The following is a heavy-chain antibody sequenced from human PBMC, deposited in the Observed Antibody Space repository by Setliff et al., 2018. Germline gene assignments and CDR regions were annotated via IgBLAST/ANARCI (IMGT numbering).Heavy chain of an antibody. J-gene: IGHJ6*03. CDR1: GGSISSSSYY. CDR2: IYYSGST. Sequence: PSETLSLTCTVSGGSISSSSYYWGWIRQPPGKGLEWIGYIYYSGSTNYNPSLKSRVTMSIDTSKNQFSLKLSSVTAADTAVYYCARGAQRLEWLQYYYYYYMDVWGKGTTVTVSS. D-gene: IGHD3-3*01. CDR3: ARGAQRLEWLQYYYYYYMDV. V-gene: IGHV4-61*05.